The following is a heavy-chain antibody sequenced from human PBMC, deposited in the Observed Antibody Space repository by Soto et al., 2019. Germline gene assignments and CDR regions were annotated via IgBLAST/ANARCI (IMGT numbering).Heavy chain of an antibody. D-gene: IGHD6-13*01. CDR1: GGSISSNY. V-gene: IGHV4-59*01. CDR3: ARYRREAVAGYTLDN. CDR2: VYNSGST. J-gene: IGHJ4*02. Sequence: SETLSLTCTVSGGSISSNYWTWIRQPPGKGLEWIGYVYNSGSTNYNPSLKSRVTISEDTSKSQFSLKVDSMTAADTAVYYCARYRREAVAGYTLDNWGQGILVTVSS.